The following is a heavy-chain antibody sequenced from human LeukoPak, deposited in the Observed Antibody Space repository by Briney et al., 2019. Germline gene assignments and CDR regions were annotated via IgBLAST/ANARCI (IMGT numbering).Heavy chain of an antibody. CDR3: ARDGDYYGSGSYYTPFDY. CDR1: GGSISSYY. J-gene: IGHJ4*02. D-gene: IGHD3-10*01. V-gene: IGHV4-59*01. CDR2: IYYSGST. Sequence: SETLSLTCTVSGGSISSYYWSWIRQPPGKGLEWIGYIYYSGSTNYNPSLKSRVTISVDTSKNQFSLKLSSVTAADTAVYYCARDGDYYGSGSYYTPFDYWGQGTLVNVSS.